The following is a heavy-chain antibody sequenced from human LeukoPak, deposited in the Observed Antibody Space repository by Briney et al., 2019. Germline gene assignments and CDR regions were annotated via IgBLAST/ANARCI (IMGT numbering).Heavy chain of an antibody. V-gene: IGHV3-66*01. CDR1: GFTVSSNY. Sequence: GGSLRLSCAASGFTVSSNYMSWVRQAPGKGLEWVSVIYSGGSTYYADSVKGRFTISRDNSKNTLYLQMNSLRAEDTAVYYCASNPVRASGSYPIRYFDWYYYYYGMDVWGQGTTATVSS. J-gene: IGHJ6*02. CDR3: ASNPVRASGSYPIRYFDWYYYYYGMDV. CDR2: IYSGGST. D-gene: IGHD3-9*01.